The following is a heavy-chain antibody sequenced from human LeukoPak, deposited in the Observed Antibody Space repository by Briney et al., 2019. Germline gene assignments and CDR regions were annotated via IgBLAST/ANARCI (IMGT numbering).Heavy chain of an antibody. Sequence: GGSLRLSCAASGFTFSDYSMNWVRQAPGKGLEWVANIKQDGSEKYYVDSVKGRFTISRDNAKNSLYLQMNSLRAEDTAVYYCASGYTAMVYYWGQGTLVTVSS. V-gene: IGHV3-7*01. CDR1: GFTFSDYS. CDR2: IKQDGSEK. CDR3: ASGYTAMVYY. J-gene: IGHJ4*02. D-gene: IGHD5-18*01.